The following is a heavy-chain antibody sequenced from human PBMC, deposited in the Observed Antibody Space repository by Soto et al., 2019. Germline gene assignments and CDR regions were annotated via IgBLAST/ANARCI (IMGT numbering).Heavy chain of an antibody. CDR1: GYTFTSYY. Sequence: GASVKVSCKASGYTFTSYYMHWVRQAHGQGLEWMGIINPSGGSTCYAQKFQGRVTMTRDTSTSTVYMELSSLRSEDTAVYYCARDRPYCSSTSCYEGNGYYYYGMDVWGQGTTVTVSS. CDR3: ARDRPYCSSTSCYEGNGYYYYGMDV. J-gene: IGHJ6*02. D-gene: IGHD2-2*01. V-gene: IGHV1-46*01. CDR2: INPSGGST.